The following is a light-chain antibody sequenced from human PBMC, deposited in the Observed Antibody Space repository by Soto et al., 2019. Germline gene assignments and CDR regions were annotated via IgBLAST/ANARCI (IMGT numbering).Light chain of an antibody. J-gene: IGKJ4*01. CDR2: AAS. CDR1: QSISSY. CDR3: QQSYSTPLT. V-gene: IGKV1-39*01. Sequence: DIQMTQSPSSLSASVGDRVTITCRASQSISSYLNWYQQKPGKAPKLLMFAASSLQSGVPSRFSGSRSGTDFTLTISSLQPEDFATYYCQQSYSTPLTFGGGTKVEIK.